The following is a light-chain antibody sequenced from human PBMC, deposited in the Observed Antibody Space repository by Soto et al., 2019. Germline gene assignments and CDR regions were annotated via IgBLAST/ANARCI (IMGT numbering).Light chain of an antibody. CDR3: QQYGSSPRT. CDR1: QTVTSSF. V-gene: IGKV3-20*01. Sequence: EIVLTQSPDTLSLSPGERATLSCRASQTVTSSFLAWYQQKPGQAPRLLISGASNRAADIQDRFSGSGSGTDFTLAINRVEPEDFAVYFCQQYGSSPRTFGQGTKVDIK. CDR2: GAS. J-gene: IGKJ1*01.